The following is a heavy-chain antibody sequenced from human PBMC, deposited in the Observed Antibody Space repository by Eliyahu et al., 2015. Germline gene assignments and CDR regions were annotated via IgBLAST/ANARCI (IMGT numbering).Heavy chain of an antibody. CDR1: GXSLTTSGVG. V-gene: IGHV2-5*02. Sequence: QITLKXXGPTLVTPTQTLTLTCTFXGXSLTTSGVGVGWIRQPPGKALEWLALIYWDDEKRYSPSLKSRLTITKDTSKKQVVLRMTNMDPLDTGTYYCVHSWRVGALGYGYXDSWGQGTLAIVSS. D-gene: IGHD2-2*03. J-gene: IGHJ4*02. CDR3: VHSWRVGALGYGYXDS. CDR2: IYWDDEK.